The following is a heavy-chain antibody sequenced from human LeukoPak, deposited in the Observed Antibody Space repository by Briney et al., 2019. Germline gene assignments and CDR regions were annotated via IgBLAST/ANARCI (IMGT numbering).Heavy chain of an antibody. J-gene: IGHJ6*03. D-gene: IGHD6-13*01. V-gene: IGHV3-7*01. CDR1: GFTFSSYW. CDR3: ATATRSYSSSWYSPYYYYYYMDV. CDR2: IKQDGSEK. Sequence: GGSLRLSCAASGFTFSSYWMSWVRQAPGKGLEWAANIKQDGSEKYYVDSVKGRFTISRDNAKNSLYLQMNSLRAEDTAVYYCATATRSYSSSWYSPYYYYYYMDVWGKGTTVTVSS.